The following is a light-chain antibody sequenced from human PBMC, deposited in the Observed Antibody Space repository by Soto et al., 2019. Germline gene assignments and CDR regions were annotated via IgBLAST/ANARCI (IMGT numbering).Light chain of an antibody. CDR2: GGS. J-gene: IGKJ2*03. Sequence: EILLTQSPGTLSLSPGETATLSCRASQSVTSTYLAWYQQRPGQSPRLIIYGGSTRATGFPDRFSGGGSGTDFTLNISRLEPEDYAVYYCHCQQFDSSRIYSFGQGTKLEI. CDR3: QQFDSSRIYS. V-gene: IGKV3-20*01. CDR1: QSVTSTY.